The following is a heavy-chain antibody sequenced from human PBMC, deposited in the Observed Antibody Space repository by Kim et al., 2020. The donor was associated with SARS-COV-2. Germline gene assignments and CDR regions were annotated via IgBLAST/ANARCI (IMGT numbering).Heavy chain of an antibody. J-gene: IGHJ4*02. Sequence: SYTRYSPPFQGHVTISADKSISTAYLQWSSLRASDTAMYYCARGTYYFDYWGQGTLVTVSS. V-gene: IGHV5-10-1*01. CDR3: ARGTYYFDY. D-gene: IGHD3-16*01. CDR2: SYT.